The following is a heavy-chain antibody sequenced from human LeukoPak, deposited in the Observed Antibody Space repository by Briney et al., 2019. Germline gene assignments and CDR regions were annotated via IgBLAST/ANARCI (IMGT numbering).Heavy chain of an antibody. Sequence: GRSLRLSCAASGITFSTSGMHWVRQAPGKGLEWVAIISYDGSNKYYADSVKGRFTISRDNSKNTLSLQMNSLRAEDTAVYYCARDAAARWLDHWGQGTLVTVSS. J-gene: IGHJ4*02. CDR1: GITFSTSG. CDR3: ARDAAARWLDH. CDR2: ISYDGSNK. V-gene: IGHV3-33*01. D-gene: IGHD2-15*01.